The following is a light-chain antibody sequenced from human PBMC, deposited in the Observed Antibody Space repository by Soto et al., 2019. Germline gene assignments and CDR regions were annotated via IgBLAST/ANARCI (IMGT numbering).Light chain of an antibody. CDR1: NLGRKS. CDR2: DDR. CDR3: QVWDGSSDHVV. J-gene: IGLJ7*01. Sequence: SYELPQPPSVSVAPGQTATINCGGNNLGRKSVHWYQQKPGQAPVLVVCDDRDRPSGIPERFSGSNSGNTATLTISTVEAGDEGDYYCQVWDGSSDHVVFGGGTQLTVL. V-gene: IGLV3-21*02.